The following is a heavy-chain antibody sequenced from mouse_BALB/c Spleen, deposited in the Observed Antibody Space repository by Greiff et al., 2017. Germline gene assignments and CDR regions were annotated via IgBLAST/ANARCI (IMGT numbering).Heavy chain of an antibody. J-gene: IGHJ3*01. CDR1: GFNIKDTY. D-gene: IGHD2-3*01. Sequence: EVQLQQSGAELVKPGASVKLSCTASGFNIKDTYMHWVKQRPEQGLEWIGRIDPANGNTKYDPKFQGKATITADTSSNTAYLQLSSLTSEDTAVYYCARDYGWLLSWFAYWGQGTLVAVSA. V-gene: IGHV14-3*02. CDR3: ARDYGWLLSWFAY. CDR2: IDPANGNT.